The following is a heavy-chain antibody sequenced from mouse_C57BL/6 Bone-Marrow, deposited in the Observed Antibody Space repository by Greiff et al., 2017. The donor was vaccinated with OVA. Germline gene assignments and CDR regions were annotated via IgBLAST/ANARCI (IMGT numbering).Heavy chain of an antibody. V-gene: IGHV5-6*02. CDR3: ARLTTVVAPY. CDR1: GFTFSSYG. Sequence: EVKLEESGGDLVKPGGSLKLSCAASGFTFSSYGMSWVRQTPDKRLEWVATISSGGSYTYYPDSVKGRFTISRDNAKNTLYLQMSSLKSEDTAMYYCARLTTVVAPYWGQGTTLTVSS. D-gene: IGHD1-1*01. CDR2: ISSGGSYT. J-gene: IGHJ2*01.